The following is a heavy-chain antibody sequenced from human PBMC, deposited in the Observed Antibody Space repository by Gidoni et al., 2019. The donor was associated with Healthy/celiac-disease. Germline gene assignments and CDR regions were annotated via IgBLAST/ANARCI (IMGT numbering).Heavy chain of an antibody. CDR2: IIPILGIA. Sequence: QVQLVQSGAEVKKPGSSVKVSCKASGGTFSSYTISWVRQAPGQGLEWMGRIIPILGIANYAQKFQGRVTITADKSTSTAYMELSSLRSEDTAVYYCARVLDHCGGDCYHFSDWGQGTLVTVSS. CDR1: GGTFSSYT. D-gene: IGHD2-21*02. CDR3: ARVLDHCGGDCYHFSD. V-gene: IGHV1-69*02. J-gene: IGHJ4*02.